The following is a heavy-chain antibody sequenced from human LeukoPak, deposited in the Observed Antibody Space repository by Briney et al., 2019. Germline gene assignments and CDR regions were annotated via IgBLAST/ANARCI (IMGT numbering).Heavy chain of an antibody. V-gene: IGHV1-69*05. D-gene: IGHD1-26*01. J-gene: IGHJ6*03. CDR1: GGTFSSYA. CDR2: IIPIFGTA. Sequence: GASVKVSCKASGGTFSSYAISWVRQAPGQGLEWMGGIIPIFGTANYAQKFQGRVTITTDESTSTAYIELSSLRSEDTAVYYCANSGSYSVDYYYYMDVWGKGTTVTVSS. CDR3: ANSGSYSVDYYYYMDV.